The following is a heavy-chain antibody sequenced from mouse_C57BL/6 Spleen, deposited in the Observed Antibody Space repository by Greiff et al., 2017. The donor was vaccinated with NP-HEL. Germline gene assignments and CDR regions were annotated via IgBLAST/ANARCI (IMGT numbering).Heavy chain of an antibody. Sequence: QVQLQQSGAELVRPGPSVKVSCKASGYAFTNYLIEWVKQRPGQGLEWIGVINPGSGGTNYNEKFKGKATLTADKSSSTAYMQLSSLTSEDSAVYFCARDYYGSSSHWYFDVWGTGTTVTVSS. J-gene: IGHJ1*03. CDR2: INPGSGGT. CDR3: ARDYYGSSSHWYFDV. CDR1: GYAFTNYL. D-gene: IGHD1-1*01. V-gene: IGHV1-54*01.